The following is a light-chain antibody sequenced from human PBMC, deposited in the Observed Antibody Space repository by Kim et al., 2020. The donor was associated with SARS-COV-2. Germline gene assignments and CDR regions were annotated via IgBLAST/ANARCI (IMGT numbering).Light chain of an antibody. Sequence: DIQMTQSPSSLSASVGDRVTITCQASQDISNYLIWYQQKPGKAPKLLIYDASNLETGVPSRFSGSGSGTDFTFTISSLQPEDFATYYCQQYDDYPLGFGGGTKVDIK. CDR1: QDISNY. CDR3: QQYDDYPLG. V-gene: IGKV1-33*01. J-gene: IGKJ4*01. CDR2: DAS.